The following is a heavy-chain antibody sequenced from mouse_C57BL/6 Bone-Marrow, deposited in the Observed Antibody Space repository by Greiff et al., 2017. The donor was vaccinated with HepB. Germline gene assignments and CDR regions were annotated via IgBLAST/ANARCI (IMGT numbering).Heavy chain of an antibody. Sequence: QVQLQQPGTELVKPGASVKLSCKASGYTFTSYWMHWVKQRPGQGLEWIGNINPSNGGTNYNEKFKSKATLTVDKSSSTAYMQLSSLTSEDSAVYYCAREGLDRAYDYDGWFAYWGQGTLVTVSA. CDR1: GYTFTSYW. D-gene: IGHD2-4*01. V-gene: IGHV1-53*01. CDR3: AREGLDRAYDYDGWFAY. CDR2: INPSNGGT. J-gene: IGHJ3*01.